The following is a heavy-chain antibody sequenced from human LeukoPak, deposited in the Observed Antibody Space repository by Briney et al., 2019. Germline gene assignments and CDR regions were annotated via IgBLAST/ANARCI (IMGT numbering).Heavy chain of an antibody. Sequence: GASLQISFEASGFHFDNYRVGWVRQMPGKGLECMGIIYPGDYDTRYSPSFQGHVTISVDKSISTAYLQWRSLRASDTAMYFCAGHSFDTVDAFDVWGQGTIVTVSA. V-gene: IGHV5-51*01. CDR2: IYPGDYDT. CDR3: AGHSFDTVDAFDV. J-gene: IGHJ3*01. D-gene: IGHD2-2*02. CDR1: GFHFDNYR.